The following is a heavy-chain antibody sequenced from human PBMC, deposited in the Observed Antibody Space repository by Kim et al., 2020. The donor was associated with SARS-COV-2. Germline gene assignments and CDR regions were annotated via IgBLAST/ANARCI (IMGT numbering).Heavy chain of an antibody. D-gene: IGHD3-22*01. J-gene: IGHJ6*02. CDR2: IWYDGSNK. CDR1: GFTFSSYG. Sequence: GGSLRLSCAASGFTFSSYGMHWVRQAPGKGLEWVAVIWYDGSNKYYADSVKGRFTISRDNSKNTLYLQMNSLRAEDTAVYYCARNPYDSSGYVYYYGMDVWGQGTTVTVSS. V-gene: IGHV3-33*01. CDR3: ARNPYDSSGYVYYYGMDV.